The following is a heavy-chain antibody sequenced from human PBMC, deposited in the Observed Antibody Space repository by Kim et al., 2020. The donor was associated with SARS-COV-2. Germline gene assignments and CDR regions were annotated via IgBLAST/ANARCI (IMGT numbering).Heavy chain of an antibody. V-gene: IGHV4-39*01. D-gene: IGHD4-17*01. CDR2: IYYSGST. J-gene: IGHJ5*02. CDR3: ARPTTKGDWFNP. Sequence: SETLSLTCTVSGGSISSSSYYWGWIRQPPGKGLEWIGSIYYSGSTYYNPSLKSRVTISVDTSKNQFSLKLSSVTAADTAVYYCARPTTKGDWFNPWGQGTLVTVSS. CDR1: GGSISSSSYY.